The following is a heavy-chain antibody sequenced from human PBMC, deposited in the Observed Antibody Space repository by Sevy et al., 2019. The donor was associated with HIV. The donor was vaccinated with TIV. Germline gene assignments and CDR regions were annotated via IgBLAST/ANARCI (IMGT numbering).Heavy chain of an antibody. V-gene: IGHV3-23*01. D-gene: IGHD2-8*01. CDR1: GFDFSIYS. J-gene: IGHJ4*02. CDR2: LSFGCGKI. Sequence: GGSLRLSCAASGFDFSIYSMSWVRQAPGKGLEWVSTLSFGCGKINYADSVKGRFTISRDNSKSSVYLLMNNTRVEDTAVYYCAREGCTKPHDYWGQGTLVTVSS. CDR3: AREGCTKPHDY.